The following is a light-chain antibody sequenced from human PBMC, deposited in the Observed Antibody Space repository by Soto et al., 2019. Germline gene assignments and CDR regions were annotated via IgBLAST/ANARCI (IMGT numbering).Light chain of an antibody. V-gene: IGLV2-23*03. CDR2: DGS. CDR3: CSYAGNRTFV. CDR1: SSDFGIYDL. Sequence: QSALTQPASVAGSPGQSITISCTSTSSDFGIYDLVSWYQQHPGKAPKVIIFDGSNRPSGVSNRFSGSTSGNTSSLTISGLQAEDEGDYHCCSYAGNRTFVFGGGTKLTVL. J-gene: IGLJ2*01.